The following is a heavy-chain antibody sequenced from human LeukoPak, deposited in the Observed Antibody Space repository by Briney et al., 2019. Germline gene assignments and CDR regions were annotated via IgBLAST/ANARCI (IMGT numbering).Heavy chain of an antibody. J-gene: IGHJ6*02. CDR2: ISSSSSYI. CDR1: GFTFSSYS. CDR3: ARDADYVLFGYYGMDV. V-gene: IGHV3-21*01. D-gene: IGHD3-16*01. Sequence: GSLRLSCAASGFTFSSYSMNCVRQAPGKGLEWVSSISSSSSYIYYADSVKGRFTISRDNAKNSLYLQMNSLRAEDTAVYYCARDADYVLFGYYGMDVWGQGTTVTVSS.